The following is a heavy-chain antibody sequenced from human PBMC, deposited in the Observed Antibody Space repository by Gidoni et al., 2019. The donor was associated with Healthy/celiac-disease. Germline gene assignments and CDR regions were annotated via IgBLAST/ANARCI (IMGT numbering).Heavy chain of an antibody. CDR1: GGSISSGDYY. V-gene: IGHV4-30-4*01. D-gene: IGHD4-17*01. CDR2: IYYSGST. CDR3: ARAPATVTYYDYYYGMDV. Sequence: QVQLQESGPGLVKPSQTLSLTCTVSGGSISSGDYYWSWIRQHPGKGLEWIGYIYYSGSTYYNPSLKSRVTISVDTSKNQFSLKLSSVTAADTAVYYCARAPATVTYYDYYYGMDVWGQGTTVTVSS. J-gene: IGHJ6*02.